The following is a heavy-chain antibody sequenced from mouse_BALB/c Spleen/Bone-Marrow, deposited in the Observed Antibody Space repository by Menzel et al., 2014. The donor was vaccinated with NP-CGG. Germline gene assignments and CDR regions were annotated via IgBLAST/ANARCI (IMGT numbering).Heavy chain of an antibody. CDR2: IDPANGNT. V-gene: IGHV14-3*02. CDR1: GFNIKDTY. CDR3: AREATYAMDY. J-gene: IGHJ4*01. D-gene: IGHD3-2*02. Sequence: VQLQQSGGELLKPGASVKLSCTASGFNIKDTYMHWVKQRPEQGLEWIGRIDPANGNTKSDPKFQGEATITADTSSNTAYLQLSSLTSEDTAVYYCAREATYAMDYWGQGTSVTVSS.